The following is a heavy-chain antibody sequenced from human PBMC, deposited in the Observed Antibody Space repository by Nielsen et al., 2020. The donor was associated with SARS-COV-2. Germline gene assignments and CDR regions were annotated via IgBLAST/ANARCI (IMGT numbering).Heavy chain of an antibody. V-gene: IGHV3-30*18. CDR2: ISYDGTNK. J-gene: IGHJ4*02. CDR1: GFSFSAYG. Sequence: GSLRLSCAASGFSFSAYGMHWVRQAPGKGLEWVAGISYDGTNKYYGDSVRGRFTISRDNSKDTLYLQMNSLRPEDTAVYYCAKDGQVWDDSSGQIGYWGQGTLVTVSA. D-gene: IGHD3-22*01. CDR3: AKDGQVWDDSSGQIGY.